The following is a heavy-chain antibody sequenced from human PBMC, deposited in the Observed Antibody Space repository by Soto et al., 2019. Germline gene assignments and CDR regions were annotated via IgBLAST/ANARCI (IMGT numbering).Heavy chain of an antibody. V-gene: IGHV1-18*04. CDR2: ISAYNGNT. D-gene: IGHD6-19*01. CDR3: ARSSSGPPPDVFDI. Sequence: ASVKVSCKASGYTFTGYYMRWVRQAPGQGLEWMGWISAYNGNTNYAQKLQGRVTMTTDTSTSTAYMELRSLRSDDTAVYYCARSSSGPPPDVFDIWGQGTMVTVSS. CDR1: GYTFTGYY. J-gene: IGHJ3*02.